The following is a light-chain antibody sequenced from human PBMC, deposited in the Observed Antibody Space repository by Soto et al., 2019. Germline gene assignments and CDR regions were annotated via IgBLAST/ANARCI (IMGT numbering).Light chain of an antibody. Sequence: SVLTQPASVSGSPGQSVTISCTGASSDVGAYEHVSWYQQLPGTAPKVLIYTDNERPSGVPDRFSGSKSGTSASLAINGLQSGDEADYYCGAWDESLNGYVFGTGTKVTVL. CDR2: TDN. V-gene: IGLV1-44*01. CDR3: GAWDESLNGYV. J-gene: IGLJ1*01. CDR1: SSDVGAYEH.